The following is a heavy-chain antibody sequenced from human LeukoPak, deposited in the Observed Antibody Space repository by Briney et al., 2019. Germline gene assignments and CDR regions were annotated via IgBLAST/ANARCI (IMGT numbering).Heavy chain of an antibody. CDR1: GFTFSSYA. V-gene: IGHV3-48*04. Sequence: QSGGSLRLSCAASGFTFSSYAMKWVRQAPGKGLEWVSYISSSSGTIYYADSVKGRFTISRDNAKNSLYLQMNSLRAEDTAVYYCARYYGSGAFDIWGQGTMVTVSS. CDR3: ARYYGSGAFDI. CDR2: ISSSSGTI. J-gene: IGHJ3*02. D-gene: IGHD3-10*01.